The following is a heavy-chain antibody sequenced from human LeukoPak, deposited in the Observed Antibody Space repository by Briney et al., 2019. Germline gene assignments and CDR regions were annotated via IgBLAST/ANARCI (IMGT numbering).Heavy chain of an antibody. V-gene: IGHV4-39*07. CDR3: VRGPYGSSISNWFDP. CDR1: GGSTSTSSYY. J-gene: IGHJ5*02. Sequence: SETLSLTCTVSGGSTSTSSYYWGWIRQPPGKGLECIGNIYYSGDTNYNPSLQSRVTISVDTSKNQFSLKLTSVTAADTAVYYCVRGPYGSSISNWFDPWGRGALVIVSS. CDR2: IYYSGDT. D-gene: IGHD3-10*01.